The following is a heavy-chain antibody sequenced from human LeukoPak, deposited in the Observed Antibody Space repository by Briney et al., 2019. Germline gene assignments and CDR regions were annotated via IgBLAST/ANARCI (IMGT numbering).Heavy chain of an antibody. Sequence: KPSETLSLTCAVYGGSSSGYYWSWIRQPPGKGLEWIGEINHSGSTNYNPSLKSRVTISVDTSKNQFSLKLSSVTAADTAVYYCARYYYYYYYMDVWGKGTTVTISS. CDR1: GGSSSGYY. CDR3: ARYYYYYYYMDV. J-gene: IGHJ6*03. V-gene: IGHV4-34*01. CDR2: INHSGST.